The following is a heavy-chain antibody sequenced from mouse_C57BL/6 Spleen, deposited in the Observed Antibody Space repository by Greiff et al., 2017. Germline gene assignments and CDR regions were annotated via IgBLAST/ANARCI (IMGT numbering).Heavy chain of an antibody. Sequence: QVQLQQPGAELVRPGTSVKLSCKASGYTFTSYWLHWVKQRPGQGLEWIGVIDPSDSYTNYNQKFKGKATLTVDTSSSTAYMQLSSLTSEASAVYYCALYSNYDYFDYWGQGTTLTVSS. CDR3: ALYSNYDYFDY. D-gene: IGHD2-5*01. CDR2: IDPSDSYT. CDR1: GYTFTSYW. V-gene: IGHV1-59*01. J-gene: IGHJ2*01.